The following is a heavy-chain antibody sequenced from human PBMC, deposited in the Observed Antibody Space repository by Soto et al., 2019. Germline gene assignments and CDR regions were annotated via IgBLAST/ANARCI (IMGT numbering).Heavy chain of an antibody. CDR3: AAVLDTAMVKDYYYYGMDV. J-gene: IGHJ6*02. D-gene: IGHD5-18*01. CDR2: IVVGSGNT. CDR1: GFTFTSSA. Sequence: QMQLVQSGPEVKKPGTSVKVSCKASGFTFTSSAVQWVRQARGQRLEWIGWIVVGSGNTNYAQKFQERVTITRDMSTSTAYMELSSLRSEDTAVYYCAAVLDTAMVKDYYYYGMDVWGQGTTVTVSS. V-gene: IGHV1-58*01.